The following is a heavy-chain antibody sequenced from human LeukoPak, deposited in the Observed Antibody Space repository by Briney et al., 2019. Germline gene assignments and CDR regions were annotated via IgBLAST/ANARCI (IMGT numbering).Heavy chain of an antibody. Sequence: SETLSLTCTVSGGSLSGSSYYWGWLRQPPGRGRECIGSIYYTGSSSYNPSLKSRVTISVDTSKNQFPLRLTSVIAADTAVYYCARMSRLDYWGQGTLVTVSS. V-gene: IGHV4-39*01. J-gene: IGHJ4*02. CDR2: IYYTGSS. CDR3: ARMSRLDY. CDR1: GGSLSGSSYY.